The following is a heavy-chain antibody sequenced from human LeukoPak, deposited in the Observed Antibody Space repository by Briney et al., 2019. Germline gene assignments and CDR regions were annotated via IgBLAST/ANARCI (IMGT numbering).Heavy chain of an antibody. J-gene: IGHJ4*02. CDR3: ASGAANEADY. CDR1: GYTFSDYY. D-gene: IGHD4/OR15-4a*01. CDR2: INPSGGST. V-gene: IGHV1-46*01. Sequence: ASVKVSCKASGYTFSDYYMHWVRQAPGQGLEWMGIINPSGGSTSYAQKFQGRVTMTRDTSTSTVYMELSSLRSEDTAVYYCASGAANEADYWGQGTLVTVSS.